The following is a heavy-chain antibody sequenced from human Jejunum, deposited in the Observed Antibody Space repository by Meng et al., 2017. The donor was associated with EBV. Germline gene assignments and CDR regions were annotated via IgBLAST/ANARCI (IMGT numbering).Heavy chain of an antibody. D-gene: IGHD1-26*01. CDR2: IYNSEST. J-gene: IGHJ4*02. CDR1: GGSVSSGGYY. Sequence: QLQLQESGSGLVKPSETLSLTCTGSGGSVSSGGYYLSWIRQPPGKGLEWIGYIYNSESTNYKSSLKSRVTISADTSKNQFSLRLSSVTAADTAVYYCARDQNGSYFAYWGQGTLVTVSS. CDR3: ARDQNGSYFAY. V-gene: IGHV4-61*08.